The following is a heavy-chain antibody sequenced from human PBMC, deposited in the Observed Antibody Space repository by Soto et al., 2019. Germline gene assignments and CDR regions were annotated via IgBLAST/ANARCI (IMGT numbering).Heavy chain of an antibody. CDR3: AVGYCGSASCSREYFQH. V-gene: IGHV4-38-2*01. CDR1: GYSISSGYY. Sequence: SETLSLTCAVSGYSISSGYYWAWIRQPPGKGLEWIGTIYHSGGTFHNPSLKSRVTISVDTAKNQFSLKLRSVTAADTAVYYCAVGYCGSASCSREYFQHWGQGTLVTVSS. CDR2: IYHSGGT. J-gene: IGHJ1*01. D-gene: IGHD2-2*01.